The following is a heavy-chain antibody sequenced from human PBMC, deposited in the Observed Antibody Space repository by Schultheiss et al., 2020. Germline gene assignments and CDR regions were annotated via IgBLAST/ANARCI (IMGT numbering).Heavy chain of an antibody. J-gene: IGHJ4*02. Sequence: GGSLRLSCAASGFTFSSYWMSWVRQAPGKGLEWVANIKQDGTETYYVDSVKGRFTISRDNAKNSLYLQMNSLRAEDKAVYYCARSGVGLTNFDYWGQGTLVTVSS. CDR3: ARSGVGLTNFDY. D-gene: IGHD6-19*01. V-gene: IGHV3-7*01. CDR1: GFTFSSYW. CDR2: IKQDGTET.